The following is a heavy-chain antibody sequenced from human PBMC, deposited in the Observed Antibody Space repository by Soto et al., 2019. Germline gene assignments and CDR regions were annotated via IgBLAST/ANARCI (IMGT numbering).Heavy chain of an antibody. CDR1: GFIFSSYS. Sequence: EVQLVESGGGLVQPGGSLRLSCAASGFIFSSYSMTWLRQAPGEGLEWVSHITSRSSTIYYADSVKGRFTISRDNAKNSLYLQMNSLRAEDTDVYYCARPDIAVSFDYWGQGALVTVSS. J-gene: IGHJ4*02. CDR3: ARPDIAVSFDY. CDR2: ITSRSSTI. V-gene: IGHV3-48*01. D-gene: IGHD6-19*01.